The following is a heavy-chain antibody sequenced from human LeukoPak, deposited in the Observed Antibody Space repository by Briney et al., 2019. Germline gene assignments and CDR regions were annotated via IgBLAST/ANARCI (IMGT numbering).Heavy chain of an antibody. V-gene: IGHV1-2*02. CDR2: INPNSGGT. CDR1: GGTFSSYA. Sequence: ASVKVSCKASGGTFSSYAISWVRQAPGQGLEWMGWINPNSGGTNYAQKFQGRVTMTRDTSISTAYMELSRLRSDDTAVYYCARDPPAAITYYGMDVWGQGTTVTVSS. D-gene: IGHD2-2*01. CDR3: ARDPPAAITYYGMDV. J-gene: IGHJ6*02.